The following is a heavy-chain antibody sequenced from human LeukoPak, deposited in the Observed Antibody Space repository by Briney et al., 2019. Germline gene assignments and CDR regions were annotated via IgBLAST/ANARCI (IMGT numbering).Heavy chain of an antibody. V-gene: IGHV3-30*02. CDR1: GFTFSSYG. Sequence: PGGSLRLSCAASGFTFSSYGMHWVRQAPGKGLEWVAFIRYDGSNKYYADSVKGRFTISRDNSKNTLYLQMNSLRAEDTAVYYCAKIDARIVVVPAAIKDRGEYYFDYWGQGTLVTVSS. J-gene: IGHJ4*02. CDR3: AKIDARIVVVPAAIKDRGEYYFDY. D-gene: IGHD2-2*02. CDR2: IRYDGSNK.